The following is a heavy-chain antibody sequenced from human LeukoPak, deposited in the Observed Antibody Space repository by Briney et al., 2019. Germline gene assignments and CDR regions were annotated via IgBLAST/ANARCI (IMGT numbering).Heavy chain of an antibody. D-gene: IGHD6-13*01. CDR3: AGALAAAGSDLGY. J-gene: IGHJ4*02. CDR1: EFTVSSNS. CDR2: IYSDNT. Sequence: GGSLRLSCTVSEFTVSSNSMSWVRQAPGKGLEWVSFIYSDNTHYSDSVKGRFTISRDNSKNTLYLQMNSLKADDTAVYYCAGALAAAGSDLGYWGQGTLVTVSS. V-gene: IGHV3-53*01.